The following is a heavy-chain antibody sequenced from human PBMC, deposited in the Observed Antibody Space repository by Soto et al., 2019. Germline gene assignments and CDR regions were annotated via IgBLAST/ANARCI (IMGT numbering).Heavy chain of an antibody. CDR3: ARQGVRYDILTGYFYFDY. D-gene: IGHD3-9*01. CDR2: INHSGST. V-gene: IGHV4-34*01. J-gene: IGHJ4*02. CDR1: GGSFSDYY. Sequence: QVQLQQWGAGLLKPSETLSLTCAVYGGSFSDYYWTWIRQPPGKGLEWIGEINHSGSTKYNPSLKSRVTISVDTSKNQFSLNLSSVTAADTAVYYCARQGVRYDILTGYFYFDYWGQGTLVTVSS.